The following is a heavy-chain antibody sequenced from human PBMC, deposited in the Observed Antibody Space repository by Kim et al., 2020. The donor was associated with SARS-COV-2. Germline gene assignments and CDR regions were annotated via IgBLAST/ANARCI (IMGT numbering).Heavy chain of an antibody. J-gene: IGHJ4*02. CDR2: IYSSGST. CDR3: ARHGGYNLGYPRVVDY. V-gene: IGHV4-39*01. CDR1: GDSISSTNYY. Sequence: SETLSLTCTVSGDSISSTNYYWGWIRQSPGKGLEWIGSIYSSGSTYYNPSLRSRVTIFVDTSNNQFSLRLTSVTPADTAIYYCARHGGYNLGYPRVVDYWGQGTLVTVSA. D-gene: IGHD5-18*01.